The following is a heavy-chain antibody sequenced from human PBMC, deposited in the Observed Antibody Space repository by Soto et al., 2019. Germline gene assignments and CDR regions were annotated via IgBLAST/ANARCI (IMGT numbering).Heavy chain of an antibody. V-gene: IGHV3-7*03. D-gene: IGHD2-2*01. CDR1: GFSFSDYW. Sequence: GGSLRLSSVAAGFSFSDYWMSWVRQAPGKGPGWVANIKFDGSEKQYVDSVRGRFSISRDNFRNSLFLQMNSLRAGDTAIYYCVKDGGYCSSATCYSPRNHYFDSWGQGTLVTVSS. J-gene: IGHJ4*02. CDR3: VKDGGYCSSATCYSPRNHYFDS. CDR2: IKFDGSEK.